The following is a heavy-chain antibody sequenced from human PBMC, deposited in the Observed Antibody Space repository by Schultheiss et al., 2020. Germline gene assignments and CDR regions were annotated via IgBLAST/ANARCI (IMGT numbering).Heavy chain of an antibody. J-gene: IGHJ4*02. Sequence: SETLSLTCAVYGGSFSGYYWSWIRQHPGKGLEWIGYIYYSGSTYYNPSLKSRVTISVDTSKNQFSLKLSSVTAADTAVYYCAKKVTTYFDHWGQGTLVTVSS. D-gene: IGHD4-17*01. CDR1: GGSFSGYY. CDR2: IYYSGST. V-gene: IGHV4-34*01. CDR3: AKKVTTYFDH.